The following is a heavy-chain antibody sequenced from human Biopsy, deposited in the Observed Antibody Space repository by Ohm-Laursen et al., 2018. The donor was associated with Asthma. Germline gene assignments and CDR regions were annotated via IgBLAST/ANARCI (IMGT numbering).Heavy chain of an antibody. Sequence: SLRLSCTAPGFTFSSYWMSWVRQAPGKGLEWVANIKKDGSEKYYVDSAKGRFTISRDNAKNSLYLHMNSLRAEDTAVYYCARGGYCTSPTCPWGRYATDVWGQGTTVTVSS. J-gene: IGHJ6*02. CDR2: IKKDGSEK. CDR1: GFTFSSYW. V-gene: IGHV3-7*01. D-gene: IGHD2-2*01. CDR3: ARGGYCTSPTCPWGRYATDV.